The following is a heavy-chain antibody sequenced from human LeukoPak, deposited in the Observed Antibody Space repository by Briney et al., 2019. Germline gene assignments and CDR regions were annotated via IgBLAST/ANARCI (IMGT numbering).Heavy chain of an antibody. D-gene: IGHD1-26*01. Sequence: SETLSLTCAVSGGSINSSSYYWGWIRQPPGKGLEWIGSIYYGGSTYYNPSLKSRVTISVDMSKNQFSLKLSSVTPEDTAVYYCARQPPLGDYYMDVWGKGTTVTISS. CDR3: ARQPPLGDYYMDV. CDR2: IYYGGST. J-gene: IGHJ6*03. V-gene: IGHV4-39*01. CDR1: GGSINSSSYY.